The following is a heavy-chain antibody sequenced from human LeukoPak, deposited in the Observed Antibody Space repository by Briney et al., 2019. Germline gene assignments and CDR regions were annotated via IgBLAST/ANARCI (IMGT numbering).Heavy chain of an antibody. J-gene: IGHJ3*02. D-gene: IGHD6-19*01. V-gene: IGHV3-9*03. CDR3: AKAPYSSDWETGAFDI. CDR2: ISWNSGSI. CDR1: GFTFDDYA. Sequence: PGRSLRLSCAASGFTFDDYAMHWVRQAPGKGLEWVSGISWNSGSIGYADSVKGRFTISRDNAKNSLYLQMNSLRAEDMALYYCAKAPYSSDWETGAFDIWGQGTMVTVSS.